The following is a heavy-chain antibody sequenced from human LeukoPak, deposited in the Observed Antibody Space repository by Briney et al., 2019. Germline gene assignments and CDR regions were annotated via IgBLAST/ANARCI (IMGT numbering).Heavy chain of an antibody. CDR2: ISSSGSTI. CDR1: GFTFSSYE. D-gene: IGHD1-26*01. Sequence: GGSLRLSCAASGFTFSSYEMNWVRQAPGKGLEWVSYISSSGSTIYYADSVKGRFTISRDNAKNSLYLQMNSLRAEDTAVYYCARDGPRIVGATSPFVYWGQGTLVTVSS. V-gene: IGHV3-48*03. J-gene: IGHJ4*02. CDR3: ARDGPRIVGATSPFVY.